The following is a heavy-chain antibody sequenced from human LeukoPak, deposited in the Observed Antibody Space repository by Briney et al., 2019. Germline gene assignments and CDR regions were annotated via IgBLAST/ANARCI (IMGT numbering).Heavy chain of an antibody. Sequence: GGSLRLSCAASGFTFSSYAMSWVRQAPGKGLEWVSAISGSGGSTYYADSVKGRFTISRDNSKNTLYLQMNSLRAEDTAVYYCARKRGYSYGYEIDYWGQGTLVTVSS. V-gene: IGHV3-23*01. CDR3: ARKRGYSYGYEIDY. D-gene: IGHD5-18*01. J-gene: IGHJ4*02. CDR1: GFTFSSYA. CDR2: ISGSGGST.